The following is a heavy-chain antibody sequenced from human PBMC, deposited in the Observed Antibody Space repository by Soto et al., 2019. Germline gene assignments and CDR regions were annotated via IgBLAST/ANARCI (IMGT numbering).Heavy chain of an antibody. D-gene: IGHD3-16*01. J-gene: IGHJ4*02. CDR3: ARAPWAADY. CDR2: IYSGGST. CDR1: GFTVSTKY. V-gene: IGHV3-66*01. Sequence: VQLVESGGGLVQPGGSLRLSCAASGFTVSTKYMSWVRQAPGKGLEWVSVIYSGGSTFYADSVRGRFTISRDNSKITVNLQMKSLRAEDTAVYYCARAPWAADYWGQGTLVTVSS.